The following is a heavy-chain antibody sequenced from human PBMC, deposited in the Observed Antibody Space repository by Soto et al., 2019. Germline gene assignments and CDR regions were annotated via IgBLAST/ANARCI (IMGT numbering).Heavy chain of an antibody. CDR1: GWSVSSDTYF. J-gene: IGHJ5*02. CDR2: ISYSGST. V-gene: IGHV4-61*01. Sequence: PSETLSLTCTVSGWSVSSDTYFWSWIRQPPGKGLEWIGYISYSGSTNYNSSLKSRVAISEDTSKNQFSLKLSSVTAADTAVYYCARVPGPWGQGTLVTVS. CDR3: ARVPGP.